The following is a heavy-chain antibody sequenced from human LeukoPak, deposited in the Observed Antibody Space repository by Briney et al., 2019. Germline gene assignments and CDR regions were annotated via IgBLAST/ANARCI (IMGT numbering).Heavy chain of an antibody. CDR2: IYYSGST. J-gene: IGHJ5*02. Sequence: SQTLSLTCTVSGGSISSGDYYWSWIRQPPGKGLEWIRYIYYSGSTYYNPSLKSRDTISVDTSKNQFSLKLSSVTAADTAVYCCARAVNPMPITILPTLNWFDPWGQGTLVTVSS. D-gene: IGHD3-3*01. CDR1: GGSISSGDYY. CDR3: ARAVNPMPITILPTLNWFDP. V-gene: IGHV4-30-4*01.